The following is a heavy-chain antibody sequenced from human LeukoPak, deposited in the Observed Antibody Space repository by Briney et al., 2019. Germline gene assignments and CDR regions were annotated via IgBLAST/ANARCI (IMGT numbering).Heavy chain of an antibody. CDR2: INSDGSST. CDR1: GFTFSSYW. V-gene: IGHV3-74*01. D-gene: IGHD3-22*01. Sequence: PPGGSLRLSCAASGFTFSSYWMHWVRQAPGKGLVWVSRINSDGSSTSNADSVKGRFTISRDNAKNTLYLQMNSLRAEDTAVYYCARDQSPTTYHYDRSVYHDALDLWGQGTVVTVSS. CDR3: ARDQSPTTYHYDRSVYHDALDL. J-gene: IGHJ3*01.